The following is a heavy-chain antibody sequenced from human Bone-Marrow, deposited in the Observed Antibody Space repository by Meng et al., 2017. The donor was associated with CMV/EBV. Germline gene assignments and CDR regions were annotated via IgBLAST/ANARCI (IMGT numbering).Heavy chain of an antibody. CDR3: ARPSSIYYYAMDV. CDR1: GGSISGHY. D-gene: IGHD2-2*01. J-gene: IGHJ6*02. CDR2: IYYSGST. V-gene: IGHV4-59*11. Sequence: SETLSLTCTVSGGSISGHYWSWIRQPPGKGLEWIGYIYYSGSTSYNPSLKSRTTMSVDTSKNQFSLKLTSVTAADTAVYYCARPSSIYYYAMDVWGQGTTVTVPS.